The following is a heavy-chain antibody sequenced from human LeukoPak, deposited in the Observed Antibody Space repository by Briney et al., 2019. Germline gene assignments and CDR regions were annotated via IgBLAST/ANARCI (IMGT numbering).Heavy chain of an antibody. CDR3: AKEDTMIVGVITYFDY. J-gene: IGHJ4*02. V-gene: IGHV3-30-3*01. CDR2: ISYDGSNK. D-gene: IGHD3-22*01. CDR1: GFTFSSYA. Sequence: PGGSLRLSCAASGFTFSSYAMHWVRQAPGKGLEWVAVISYDGSNKCYADSVKGRFTISRDNSKNTLYLQMNSLRAEDTAVYYCAKEDTMIVGVITYFDYWGQGTLVTVSS.